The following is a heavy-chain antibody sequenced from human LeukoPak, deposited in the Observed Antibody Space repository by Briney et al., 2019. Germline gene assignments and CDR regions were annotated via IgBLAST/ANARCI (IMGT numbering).Heavy chain of an antibody. CDR2: IIPIFGTA. CDR3: ARGGITIFGVVIALDY. D-gene: IGHD3-3*01. CDR1: GGTFSSYA. Sequence: ASVKVSCTASGGTFSSYAISWVRQAPGQGLEWMGGIIPIFGTANYAQKFQGRVTITADESTSTAYMELSSLRSEDTAVYYCARGGITIFGVVIALDYWGQGTLVTVSS. V-gene: IGHV1-69*13. J-gene: IGHJ4*02.